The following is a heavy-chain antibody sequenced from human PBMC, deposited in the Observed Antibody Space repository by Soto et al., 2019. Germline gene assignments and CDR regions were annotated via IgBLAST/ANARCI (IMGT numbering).Heavy chain of an antibody. V-gene: IGHV3-30*18. CDR1: GFTFSSYG. J-gene: IGHJ4*02. D-gene: IGHD1-1*01. CDR2: ISYDGSNK. CDR3: AKGPGFRHWNYFDY. Sequence: PGGSLRLSCAASGFTFSSYGMHWVRQAPGKGLEWVAVISYDGSNKYYADSVKGRFTISRDNSKNTLYLQMNSLRAEDTAVYYCAKGPGFRHWNYFDYWGQGTLVTVSS.